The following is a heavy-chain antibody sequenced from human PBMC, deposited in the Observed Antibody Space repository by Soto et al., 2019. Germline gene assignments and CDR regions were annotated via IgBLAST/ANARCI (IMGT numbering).Heavy chain of an antibody. CDR2: VSNSANS. V-gene: IGHV4-61*01. J-gene: IGHJ4*02. CDR3: ARTDSRGSWAAWF. CDR1: GDSVSSGNYY. D-gene: IGHD3-22*01. Sequence: SETLSLTCGVSGDSVSSGNYYWSWMRQSPGKGLEWIGYVSNSANSNYNPSLRSRVTISVDTSKNQFSLKLSSVTAADTAVYHCARTDSRGSWAAWFWGQGILVTVSS.